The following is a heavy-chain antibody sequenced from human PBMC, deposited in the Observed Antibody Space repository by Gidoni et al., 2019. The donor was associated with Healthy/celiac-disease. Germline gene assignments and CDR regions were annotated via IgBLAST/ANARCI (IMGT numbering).Heavy chain of an antibody. J-gene: IGHJ4*02. CDR2: ISAYNGNT. Sequence: QVQLVQSGAEVKKPGASVKVSCTASGYTFTSYGISWLRQAPGQGLEWMGWISAYNGNTNYAQKLQGRVTMTTDTSTSTAYMELRSLRSDDTAVYYCARIGPMVEYYDFWSGYSAGPDYWGQGTLVTVSS. V-gene: IGHV1-18*01. CDR3: ARIGPMVEYYDFWSGYSAGPDY. CDR1: GYTFTSYG. D-gene: IGHD3-3*01.